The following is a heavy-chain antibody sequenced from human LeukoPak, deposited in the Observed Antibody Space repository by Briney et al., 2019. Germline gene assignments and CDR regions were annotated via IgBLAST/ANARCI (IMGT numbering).Heavy chain of an antibody. V-gene: IGHV1-46*01. D-gene: IGHD3-10*01. CDR2: INPSGGYT. CDR1: GYTFTSYG. Sequence: ASVKVSCKASGYTFTSYGISWVRQAPRQGLEWMGVINPSGGYTTYAQEFQGRVTMTSDTSTSTLYMELSSLTSEDTAIYYCARRGGSLVFDYWGQGTLVTVPS. J-gene: IGHJ4*02. CDR3: ARRGGSLVFDY.